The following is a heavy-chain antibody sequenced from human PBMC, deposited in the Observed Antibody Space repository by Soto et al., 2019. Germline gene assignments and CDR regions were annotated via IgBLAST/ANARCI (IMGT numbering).Heavy chain of an antibody. D-gene: IGHD3-3*01. V-gene: IGHV4-39*01. CDR3: ARLGPQSYYDFWSGYYSRGGLDY. J-gene: IGHJ4*02. CDR2: IYYSGST. CDR1: GGSISSSSYY. Sequence: ASETLSLTCTVSGGSISSSSYYWGWIRQPPGKGLEWIGSIYYSGSTYYNPSLKSRVTISVDTSKNQFSLKLSSVTAADTAVYYCARLGPQSYYDFWSGYYSRGGLDYWGQATLVPVYS.